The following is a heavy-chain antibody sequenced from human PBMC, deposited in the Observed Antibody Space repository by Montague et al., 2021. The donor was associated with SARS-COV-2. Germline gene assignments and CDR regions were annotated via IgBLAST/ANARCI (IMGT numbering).Heavy chain of an antibody. J-gene: IGHJ4*02. CDR1: GYDFTSYW. V-gene: IGHV5-10-1*01. D-gene: IGHD2-21*02. CDR3: ARSQYCGGDCYFAH. CDR2: VNPADSRT. Sequence: QSGAEVKKSGESLRISCRGSGYDFTSYWISWVRQMPGKGLEWMGRVNPADSRTNYSPSFQGQVTISVDKSATTAYLQWSSLKASDTAIYYCARSQYCGGDCYFAHWGQGSLVTVSS.